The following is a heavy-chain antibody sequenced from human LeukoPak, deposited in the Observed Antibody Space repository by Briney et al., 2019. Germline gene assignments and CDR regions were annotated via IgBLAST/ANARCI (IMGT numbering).Heavy chain of an antibody. J-gene: IGHJ3*02. CDR2: ISSSGDYI. D-gene: IGHD5-24*01. CDR1: GFTFSVYS. CDR3: ARSRDAYKGAFDI. Sequence: GGSLRLSCEASGFTFSVYSMNWVRQSPGKGLEWVSSISSSGDYIEYADSVKGRFTISRDKPKKSLYLQMNSLRAEDTAVYYCARSRDAYKGAFDIWGQGTMVTVSS. V-gene: IGHV3-21*01.